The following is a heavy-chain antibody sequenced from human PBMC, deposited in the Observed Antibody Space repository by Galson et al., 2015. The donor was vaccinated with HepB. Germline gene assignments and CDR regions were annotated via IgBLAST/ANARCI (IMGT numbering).Heavy chain of an antibody. CDR3: SRLPTVTSLLHDY. V-gene: IGHV5-10-1*01. CDR1: GYSFTSYW. CDR2: IDPSDSYT. Sequence: QSGAEVKKPGESLRISCKGSGYSFTSYWIGWVRQMPGRGLEWMGRIDPSDSYTKYSPSFQGHVTISADKSLNTAYLQWSSLKASDTAMYYCSRLPTVTSLLHDYWGQGTLVSVSS. D-gene: IGHD4-17*01. J-gene: IGHJ4*02.